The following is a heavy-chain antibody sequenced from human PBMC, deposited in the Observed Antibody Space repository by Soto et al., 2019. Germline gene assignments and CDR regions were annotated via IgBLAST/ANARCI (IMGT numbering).Heavy chain of an antibody. CDR3: VRAGIAKTPFYFDY. V-gene: IGHV3-72*01. J-gene: IGHJ4*02. Sequence: EVQLVESGGDLVQPAGSLRLACAASGFTFSAHYMDWVRQSPGKGLEWVARVSNKVNSYTTEYAASVKGRFTVSRDDSTNSLYMQMNSLKTEDTAVYYCVRAGIAKTPFYFDYWGQGTLVAVSS. CDR1: GFTFSAHY. D-gene: IGHD2-21*01. CDR2: VSNKVNSYTT.